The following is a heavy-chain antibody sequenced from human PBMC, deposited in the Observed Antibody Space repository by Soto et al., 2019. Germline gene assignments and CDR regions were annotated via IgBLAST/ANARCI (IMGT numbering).Heavy chain of an antibody. CDR3: ARRGSRTDYGF. J-gene: IGHJ4*02. V-gene: IGHV3-23*01. D-gene: IGHD4-17*01. CDR2: ISGSGGST. Sequence: EVQLLESGGGLVQPAGSLRLSCAASGFTFSSYAMRWVRQAPVKGLGWVSAISGSGGSTYYADSVKGRFTIYIDNSKSTPYLQMNSLRSEDTAVYYCARRGSRTDYGFWGQGTVFTVPS. CDR1: GFTFSSYA.